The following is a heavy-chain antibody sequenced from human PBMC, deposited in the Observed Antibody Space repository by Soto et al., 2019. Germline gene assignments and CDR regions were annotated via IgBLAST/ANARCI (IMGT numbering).Heavy chain of an antibody. D-gene: IGHD3-22*01. Sequence: EVQLVESGGGLVQPDRSLRLSCAASGFTFDDYAMHWVRQAPGKGLEWVSGISWNSGSIGYADSVKGRFTISRDNAKNSLYLQMNSLRAEDTALYYCAKGEGSSGYYSLFDYWGQGTLVTVSS. CDR1: GFTFDDYA. J-gene: IGHJ4*02. CDR2: ISWNSGSI. V-gene: IGHV3-9*01. CDR3: AKGEGSSGYYSLFDY.